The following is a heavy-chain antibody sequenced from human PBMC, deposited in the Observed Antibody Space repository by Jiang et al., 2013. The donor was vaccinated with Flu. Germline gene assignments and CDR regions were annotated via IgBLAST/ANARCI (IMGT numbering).Heavy chain of an antibody. Sequence: EWMGWISAYNGNTNYAQKLQGRVTMTTDTSTSTAYMELRSLRSDDTAVYYCARGGGYDYSDTNGFFVYWGQGTLVTVSS. CDR2: ISAYNGNT. J-gene: IGHJ4*02. V-gene: IGHV1-18*01. D-gene: IGHD5-12*01. CDR3: ARGGGYDYSDTNGFFVY.